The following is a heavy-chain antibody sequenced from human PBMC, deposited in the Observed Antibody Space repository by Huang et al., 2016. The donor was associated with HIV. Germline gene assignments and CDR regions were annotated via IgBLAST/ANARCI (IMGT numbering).Heavy chain of an antibody. CDR1: GFNFLTYA. Sequence: QVQLVQSGAEVEKPGASVTLSCKASGFNFLTYALHWVRQAPGQRLEGMGWINGDGLTKYSQKCQGRVTITRDRSASTVYVDFKSLTYEDTAVYYCARDKEAGTPFFDPWGQGTLVTVSS. D-gene: IGHD6-19*01. CDR2: INGDGLT. V-gene: IGHV1-3*01. J-gene: IGHJ5*02. CDR3: ARDKEAGTPFFDP.